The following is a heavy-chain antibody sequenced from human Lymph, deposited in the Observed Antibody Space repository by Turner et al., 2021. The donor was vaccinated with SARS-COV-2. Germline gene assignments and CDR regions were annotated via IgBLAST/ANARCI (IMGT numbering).Heavy chain of an antibody. CDR3: ARDIPTTADYFDY. V-gene: IGHV3-21*01. CDR2: ISSSSSYI. Sequence: VQLVESGGGLVKPGGSMRLSCAASGFTFSTYSMNWVRQAAGKGLEWISSISSSSSYIYYADSVKVRFTISRDDAKNSLYLQMNSLRAEDTAVYYCARDIPTTADYFDYWGQGTLVTVSS. J-gene: IGHJ4*02. D-gene: IGHD4-17*01. CDR1: GFTFSTYS.